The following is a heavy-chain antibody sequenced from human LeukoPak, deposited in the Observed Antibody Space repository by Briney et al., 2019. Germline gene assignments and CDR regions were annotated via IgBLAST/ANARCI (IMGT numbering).Heavy chain of an antibody. CDR1: GYTFTSYG. V-gene: IGHV1-18*01. Sequence: ASVKVSCKASGYTFTSYGISWVRQAPGQGLEWMGWISAYNGNTNYAQKLQGRVTMTTDTSTSTACMELRSLRSDDTAVYYCARSISDYVWGSYPRDAFDIWGQGTMVTVSS. CDR2: ISAYNGNT. J-gene: IGHJ3*02. CDR3: ARSISDYVWGSYPRDAFDI. D-gene: IGHD3-16*02.